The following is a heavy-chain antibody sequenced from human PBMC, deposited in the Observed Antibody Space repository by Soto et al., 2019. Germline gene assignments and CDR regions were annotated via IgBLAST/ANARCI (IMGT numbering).Heavy chain of an antibody. CDR2: ISSSGSTI. CDR3: ARGPYDYVWGSDPPHFDY. D-gene: IGHD3-16*02. J-gene: IGHJ4*02. Sequence: QVQLVESGGGLVKPGGSLRLSCAASGFTFSDYYMSWIRQAPGKGLEWVSYISSSGSTIYYADSVKGRFTISRDNAKNSLSLQMNRLRAEDTAVYYCARGPYDYVWGSDPPHFDYWGQGTLVTVSS. V-gene: IGHV3-11*01. CDR1: GFTFSDYY.